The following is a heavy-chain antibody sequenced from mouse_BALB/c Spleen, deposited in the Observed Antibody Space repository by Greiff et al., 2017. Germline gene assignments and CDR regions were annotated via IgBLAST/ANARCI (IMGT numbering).Heavy chain of an antibody. CDR2: ISTYYGNT. J-gene: IGHJ4*01. D-gene: IGHD3-1*01. V-gene: IGHV1-67*01. CDR1: GYTFTDYA. CDR3: ASGYSSGYYYAMDY. Sequence: VQLQQSGPELVRPGVSVKISCKGSGYTFTDYAMHWVKQSHAKSLEWIGVISTYYGNTNYNQKFKGKATMTVDKSSSTAYMELARLTSEDSAIYYCASGYSSGYYYAMDYWGQGTSVTVSS.